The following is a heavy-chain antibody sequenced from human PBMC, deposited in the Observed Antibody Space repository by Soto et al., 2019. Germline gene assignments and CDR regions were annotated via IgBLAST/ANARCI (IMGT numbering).Heavy chain of an antibody. CDR1: GFTFSSYT. V-gene: IGHV3-21*01. CDR3: ARDRRDGYNFDY. CDR2: ISSISYK. D-gene: IGHD5-12*01. Sequence: EVQLVESGGGLVKPGGSLRLSCAASGFTFSSYTMNWVRQAPGKGLEWVSSISSISYKHYADSVKGRFTISRDNAKNSLYLQMNSLRAEDTAVYYCARDRRDGYNFDYWGQGTLVTVPS. J-gene: IGHJ4*02.